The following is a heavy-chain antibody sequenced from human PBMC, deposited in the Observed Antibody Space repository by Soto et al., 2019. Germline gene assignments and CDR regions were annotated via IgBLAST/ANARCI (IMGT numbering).Heavy chain of an antibody. V-gene: IGHV4-34*01. CDR1: GGSFSGYY. D-gene: IGHD4-17*01. CDR2: INHSGST. CDR3: ARGRNPYGVNDAFDI. Sequence: PSETLSLTCAVYGGSFSGYYWSWIRQPPGKGLEWIGEINHSGSTNYNPSLKSRVTISVDTSKNQFSLKLSSVTAADTAVYYCARGRNPYGVNDAFDIWGQGTMVTVSS. J-gene: IGHJ3*02.